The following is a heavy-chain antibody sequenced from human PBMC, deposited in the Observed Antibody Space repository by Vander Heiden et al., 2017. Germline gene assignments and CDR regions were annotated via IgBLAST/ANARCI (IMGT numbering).Heavy chain of an antibody. CDR2: IYYSGST. V-gene: IGHV4-61*01. D-gene: IGHD1-26*01. Sequence: QVQLQESGPGLVKPSETLSLTCTVPGGSVSSGSYYWGWIRQPPGKGLEWIRYIYYSGSTNYNPSLKSRVTISVDTSKNQFSLKLSSVTAADTAVYYCARYSLSGSYDYWGQGTLVTVSS. CDR3: ARYSLSGSYDY. CDR1: GGSVSSGSYY. J-gene: IGHJ4*02.